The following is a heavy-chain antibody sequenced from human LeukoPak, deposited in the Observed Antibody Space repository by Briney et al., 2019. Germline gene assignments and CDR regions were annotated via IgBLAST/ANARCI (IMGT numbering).Heavy chain of an antibody. Sequence: GRSLRLSCAASGFTFSDYCISWVRQAPRKGLEWVDNIKQDGGKKSYVNSVKGRFTISRDNAEMSVYLQMNSLGAEDTAVYFCVREDGGGFGSWGRGTLVSVSS. D-gene: IGHD3-10*01. CDR3: VREDGGGFGS. CDR2: IKQDGGKK. V-gene: IGHV3-7*01. J-gene: IGHJ5*01. CDR1: GFTFSDYC.